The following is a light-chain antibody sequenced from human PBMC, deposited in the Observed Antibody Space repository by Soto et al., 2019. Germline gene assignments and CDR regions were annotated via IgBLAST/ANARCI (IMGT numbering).Light chain of an antibody. Sequence: DVVMTQSPLSLSVTLGQPASISCRSSQGLVHSDGSTYLNWFQQRSGQSPRRLIYKVSNRDSGVPDRFSGSGSGANFTLNISRVEAEDVGVYYCMQGTHWPRTFGQGTKVDIK. J-gene: IGKJ1*01. CDR1: QGLVHSDGSTY. CDR3: MQGTHWPRT. V-gene: IGKV2-30*02. CDR2: KVS.